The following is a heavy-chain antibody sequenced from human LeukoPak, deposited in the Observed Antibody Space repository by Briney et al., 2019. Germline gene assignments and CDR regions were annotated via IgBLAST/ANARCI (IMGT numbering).Heavy chain of an antibody. V-gene: IGHV4-4*07. CDR3: ARDMHSFGYYFDY. D-gene: IGHD5-18*01. CDR2: IYSSGST. CDR1: GASISGYY. J-gene: IGHJ4*02. Sequence: SATLSLTCTVSGASISGYYWSWIRPPAGKGLEWIGLIYSSGSTNYNPSLESRVTMSVDTSKHQFSLKLTSETAADTAVYHCARDMHSFGYYFDYWGQGILVTVSS.